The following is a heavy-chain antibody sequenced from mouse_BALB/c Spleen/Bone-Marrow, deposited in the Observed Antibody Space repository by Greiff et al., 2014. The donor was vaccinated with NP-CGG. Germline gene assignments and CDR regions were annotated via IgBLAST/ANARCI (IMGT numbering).Heavy chain of an antibody. V-gene: IGHV3-5*02. Sequence: VQLQQSGPGLVKPSQTVSLTCTVTGISITTGNYRWSWIRQFPGNKLEWIGFIYYSGTITYNPSLTSRTTITRDTSKNQFFLEMNFLTTEDTATYYCARAYYRYAMDYWGQGTSVTVSS. CDR3: ARAYYRYAMDY. D-gene: IGHD2-14*01. CDR1: GISITTGNYR. J-gene: IGHJ4*01. CDR2: IYYSGTI.